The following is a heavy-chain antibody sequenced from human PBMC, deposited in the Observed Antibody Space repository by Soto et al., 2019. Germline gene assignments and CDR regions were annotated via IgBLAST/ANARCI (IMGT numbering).Heavy chain of an antibody. D-gene: IGHD6-13*01. J-gene: IGHJ4*02. CDR3: AIAPPPGSSSYYFDD. V-gene: IGHV1-46*01. CDR1: GYTFTSYY. Sequence: QVQLVQSGAEVKKPGASVKVSCKASGYTFTSYYVHWVRQAPGQGLEWMGIINPNFGTINYAEMFQDRVTMTRETSTTTVYMERSSLRSEDTAIYFCAIAPPPGSSSYYFDDWGKGTLVTVSS. CDR2: INPNFGTI.